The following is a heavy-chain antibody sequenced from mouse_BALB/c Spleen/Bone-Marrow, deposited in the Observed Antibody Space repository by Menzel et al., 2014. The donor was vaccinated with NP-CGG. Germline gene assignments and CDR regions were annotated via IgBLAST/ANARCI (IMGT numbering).Heavy chain of an antibody. CDR1: GFNIKDTY. V-gene: IGHV14-3*02. CDR2: IDPANGNT. J-gene: IGHJ4*01. D-gene: IGHD1-1*01. CDR3: ARYYYGSSYAMDY. Sequence: VQLQQSGAELVKPGASVKLSCTASGFNIKDTYMHWVKQRPEQGLEWIGRIDPANGNTKYDPKFQGKATITADTSSNTAYLQLSSLTSEDTAVCYCARYYYGSSYAMDYWGQGTSVTVSS.